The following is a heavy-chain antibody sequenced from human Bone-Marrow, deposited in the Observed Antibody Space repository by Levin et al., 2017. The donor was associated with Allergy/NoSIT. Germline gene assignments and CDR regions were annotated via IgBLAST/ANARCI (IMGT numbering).Heavy chain of an antibody. CDR1: GFTFDDFS. D-gene: IGHD3-10*01. CDR3: AAHGGLGTYSIDY. J-gene: IGHJ4*02. Sequence: GESLKISCAASGFTFDDFSMHWVRQSPGKGLEWVSLITWSGGGTYYADSVKGRFTISRDNNKNLLFLQMSSLKTEDTALYYCAAHGGLGTYSIDYWGQGTLVTVSS. CDR2: ITWSGGGT. V-gene: IGHV3-43*01.